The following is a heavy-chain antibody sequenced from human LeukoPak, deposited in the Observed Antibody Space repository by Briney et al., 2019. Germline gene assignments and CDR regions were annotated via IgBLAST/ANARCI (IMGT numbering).Heavy chain of an antibody. V-gene: IGHV1-46*01. J-gene: IGHJ4*02. CDR3: ARDSQYPSYCGGYCYSTSVGYFDY. CDR2: INPSGGST. D-gene: IGHD2-21*02. Sequence: GASVKVSCKASGYTSTRYYMHSVRQAPGQGLEWMGIINPSGGSTSFAQKLQGRVTMTRDMSTSTVYMELSSLRSEDTAVYYCARDSQYPSYCGGYCYSTSVGYFDYWGQGTLVTVSS. CDR1: GYTSTRYY.